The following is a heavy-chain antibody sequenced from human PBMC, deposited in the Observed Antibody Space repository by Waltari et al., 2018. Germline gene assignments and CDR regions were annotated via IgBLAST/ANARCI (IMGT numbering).Heavy chain of an antibody. Sequence: QVKLVESGGGVVQPGRSLRLSCAASGFTFTSYGMHWVRQAPGKGVEGVAVMWYDGSNQYYADSVKGRFTISRDISKSTLYLQMNSLGPQDTAVYYCARQGYSGSSLTYDYWGQGTLVTVSS. CDR2: MWYDGSNQ. D-gene: IGHD6-13*01. J-gene: IGHJ4*02. V-gene: IGHV3-33*01. CDR3: ARQGYSGSSLTYDY. CDR1: GFTFTSYG.